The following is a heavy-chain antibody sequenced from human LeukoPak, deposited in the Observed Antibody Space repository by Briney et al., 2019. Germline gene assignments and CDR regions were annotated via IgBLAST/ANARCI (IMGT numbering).Heavy chain of an antibody. CDR1: GFXFSSYG. J-gene: IGHJ4*02. D-gene: IGHD3-22*01. Sequence: PGRSLRLSCTASGFXFSSYGMHWVRQAPGKGLEGVAVIWHDGSNEYYADSVKGRFTISRDNSKNTLYLQMNSLRVEDTAVYYCARDRASSGHYLFDSWGQGTLVTVSS. V-gene: IGHV3-33*01. CDR3: ARDRASSGHYLFDS. CDR2: IWHDGSNE.